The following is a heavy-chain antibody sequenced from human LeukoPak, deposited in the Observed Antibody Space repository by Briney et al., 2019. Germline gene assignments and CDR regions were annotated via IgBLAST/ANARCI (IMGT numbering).Heavy chain of an antibody. CDR1: GHTFTGYY. D-gene: IGHD6-13*01. Sequence: ASVKVSCKASGHTFTGYYMHWVRQAPGQGLEWMGWTNPNSGGANYAQKFQGRVTMTRDTSISTAYMELSRLRSDDTAVYYCARVTAAAGYAFDIWGQGTMVTVSS. V-gene: IGHV1-2*02. CDR2: TNPNSGGA. CDR3: ARVTAAAGYAFDI. J-gene: IGHJ3*02.